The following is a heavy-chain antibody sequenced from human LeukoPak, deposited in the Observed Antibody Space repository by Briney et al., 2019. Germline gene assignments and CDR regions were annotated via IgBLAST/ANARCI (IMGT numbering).Heavy chain of an antibody. CDR3: AEDNGDSSWANAFDI. V-gene: IGHV3-23*01. Sequence: PGGSLRLPWSTSGFTLRRYAISLGRQAPGEGLEGVLAISGGGGSTYYADSVKGRFTISRDNSKNTLYLQMNSLRAEDTAVYYCAEDNGDSSWANAFDIWGQGTMVTVSS. D-gene: IGHD4-17*01. CDR1: GFTLRRYA. J-gene: IGHJ3*02. CDR2: ISGGGGST.